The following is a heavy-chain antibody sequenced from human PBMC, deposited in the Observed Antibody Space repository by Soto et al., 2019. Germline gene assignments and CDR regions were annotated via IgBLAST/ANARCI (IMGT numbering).Heavy chain of an antibody. V-gene: IGHV4-34*01. CDR2: INHSGST. J-gene: IGHJ6*03. Sequence: SETLSLTCAVYGGSFSGYYWSWIRQPPGKGLEWIGEINHSGSTNYNPSLKSRVTISVDTSKNQFSLKLSSVTAADTAVYYCARCIAARIGYYYYMDVWGKGTTVTVSS. CDR3: ARCIAARIGYYYYMDV. D-gene: IGHD6-6*01. CDR1: GGSFSGYY.